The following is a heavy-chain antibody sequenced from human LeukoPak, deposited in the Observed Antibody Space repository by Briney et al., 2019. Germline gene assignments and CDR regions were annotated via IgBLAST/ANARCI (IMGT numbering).Heavy chain of an antibody. D-gene: IGHD2-2*01. CDR1: GGTFSSYA. Sequence: ASVKVSCKACGGTFSSYAIRWVRQAPGQGLEWMGGIIPIFGTANYAQKFQGRVTITTDESTSTAYMELSSLRSEDTAVYYCARGNIVVVPAATYYFDYWGQGTLVTVSS. V-gene: IGHV1-69*05. CDR2: IIPIFGTA. J-gene: IGHJ4*02. CDR3: ARGNIVVVPAATYYFDY.